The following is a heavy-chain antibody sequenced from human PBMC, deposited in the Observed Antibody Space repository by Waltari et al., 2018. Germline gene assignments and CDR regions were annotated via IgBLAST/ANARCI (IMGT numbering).Heavy chain of an antibody. CDR1: GGTFSSYA. J-gene: IGHJ4*02. V-gene: IGHV1-69*09. D-gene: IGHD2-2*01. Sequence: QVQLVQSGAEVKKPGSSVKVSCKASGGTFSSYAISWVRQAPGQGLEWMGRIIPIPGIANYAQKFQGRVTITADKSTSTAYMELSSLRSEDTAVYYCARVLRGVPAADEFDYWGQGTLVTVSS. CDR2: IIPIPGIA. CDR3: ARVLRGVPAADEFDY.